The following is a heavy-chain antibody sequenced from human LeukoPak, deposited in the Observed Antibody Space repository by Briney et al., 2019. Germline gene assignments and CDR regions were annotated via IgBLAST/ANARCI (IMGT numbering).Heavy chain of an antibody. CDR3: AHQVPPNDEFFDH. J-gene: IGHJ5*02. CDR2: ISNTGRAT. Sequence: PGGSLRLSCVASGLTFSSYSMHWVRQAPGEGLEWLSGISNTGRATDYADSIKGRFTISGDNSKNTVFLQMNSLRAEDTAEYFCAHQVPPNDEFFDHWGQGTLVTVSS. CDR1: GLTFSSYS. V-gene: IGHV3-23*01.